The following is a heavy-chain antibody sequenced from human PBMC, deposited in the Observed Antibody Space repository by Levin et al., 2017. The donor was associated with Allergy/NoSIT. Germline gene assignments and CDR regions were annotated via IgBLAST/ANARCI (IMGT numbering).Heavy chain of an antibody. D-gene: IGHD5-12*01. Sequence: GASVKVSCAASGFTVSNNYMSWVRQAPGKGLEWVSVIYSGGSTYYADSVKGRFTISRDNSKNTLYLQMNSLRAEDTAVYYCARVVVNSGYVGLVDYWGQGTLVTVSS. CDR3: ARVVVNSGYVGLVDY. J-gene: IGHJ4*02. V-gene: IGHV3-53*01. CDR2: IYSGGST. CDR1: GFTVSNNY.